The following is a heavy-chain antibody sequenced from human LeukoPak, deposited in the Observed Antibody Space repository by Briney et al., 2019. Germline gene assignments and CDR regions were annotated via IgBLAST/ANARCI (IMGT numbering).Heavy chain of an antibody. CDR3: AKDPYPSVFRYNWFDP. J-gene: IGHJ5*02. CDR1: GFTLSSYA. Sequence: GGSLRLSCAASGFTLSSYAMSWVRQARGKGLEWVSAISGSGGSTYYADSVTGRFTPSRDNSQPTLYLQMNSLRAEATAVYYCAKDPYPSVFRYNWFDPWGPGTLVTVSS. D-gene: IGHD3-16*01. V-gene: IGHV3-23*01. CDR2: ISGSGGST.